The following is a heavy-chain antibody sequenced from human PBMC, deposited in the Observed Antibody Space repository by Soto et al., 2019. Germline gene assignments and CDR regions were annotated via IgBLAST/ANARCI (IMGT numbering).Heavy chain of an antibody. J-gene: IGHJ4*02. CDR3: ASRSPALDY. CDR2: IWYDGSNK. V-gene: IGHV3-33*01. CDR1: GFTFSSYG. Sequence: QVQLVESGGGVVQPGRSLRLSCAASGFTFSSYGMHWVRQAPGKGLEWVAVIWYDGSNKYYADSVKGRFTISRDNSKNMLYLKMNSLRAEDPAIYYCASRSPALDYWGQGTLVTVSS. D-gene: IGHD2-2*01.